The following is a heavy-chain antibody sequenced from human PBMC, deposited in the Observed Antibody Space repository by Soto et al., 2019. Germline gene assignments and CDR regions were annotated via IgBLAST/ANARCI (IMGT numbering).Heavy chain of an antibody. Sequence: ASVKVSCKASGYTFTSYYMHWVRQAPGQGLEWMGIINPSGGSTSYAQKFQGRVTMTRDTSTSTVYMELSSLRSEDTAVYYCARDLTSSYLDSPEFDYWGQGTLVTVSS. CDR3: ARDLTSSYLDSPEFDY. D-gene: IGHD2-2*01. V-gene: IGHV1-46*01. J-gene: IGHJ4*02. CDR2: INPSGGST. CDR1: GYTFTSYY.